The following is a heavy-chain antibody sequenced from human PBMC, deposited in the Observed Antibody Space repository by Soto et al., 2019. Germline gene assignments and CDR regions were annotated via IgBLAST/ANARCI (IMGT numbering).Heavy chain of an antibody. D-gene: IGHD6-19*01. CDR1: GFTFSSYS. J-gene: IGHJ6*02. CDR3: ARDKQWLVRGYYYGMDV. CDR2: ISSSSSYI. Sequence: EVQLVESGGGLVKPGGSLRLSCAASGFTFSSYSINWVRQAPGKGLEWVSSISSSSSYIYYADSVKGRFTISRDNAKNSLYLQMNSLSAEDTAVYYCARDKQWLVRGYYYGMDVWGQGTTVTVSS. V-gene: IGHV3-21*01.